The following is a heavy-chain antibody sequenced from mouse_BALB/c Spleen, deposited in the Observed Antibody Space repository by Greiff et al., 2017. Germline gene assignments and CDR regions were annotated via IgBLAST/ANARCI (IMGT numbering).Heavy chain of an antibody. D-gene: IGHD1-1*01. CDR1: GFTFSSFG. Sequence: EVQVVESGGGLVQPGGSRKLSCAASGFTFSSFGMHWVRQAPEKGLEWVAYISSGSSTIYYADTVKGRFTISRDNPKNTLFLQMTSLRSEDTAMYYCARHYGSSPDYWGQGTTLTVSS. CDR3: ARHYGSSPDY. V-gene: IGHV5-17*02. J-gene: IGHJ2*01. CDR2: ISSGSSTI.